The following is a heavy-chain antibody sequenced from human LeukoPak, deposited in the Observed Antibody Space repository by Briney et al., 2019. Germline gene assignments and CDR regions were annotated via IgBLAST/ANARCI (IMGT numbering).Heavy chain of an antibody. CDR2: IDWDDDK. CDR1: GFSRSTSGMG. V-gene: IGHV2-70*11. CDR3: ARIRAFGGDLDY. D-gene: IGHD3-10*01. Sequence: SSPTLVKPTQTLTLTCTFSGFSRSTSGMGVSWIRQPPRKALESLARIDWDDDKYYSTSLKTRLTTSKDTSKIQVVLTMTNMDPVDTATYYCARIRAFGGDLDYWGQGTLVTVSS. J-gene: IGHJ4*02.